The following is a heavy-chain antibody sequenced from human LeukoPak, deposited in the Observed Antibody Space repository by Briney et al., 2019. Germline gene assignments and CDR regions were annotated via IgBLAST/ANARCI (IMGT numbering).Heavy chain of an antibody. D-gene: IGHD5-18*01. V-gene: IGHV4-34*01. Sequence: PSETLSLTCAVYGGSFSGYYWSWIRQPPGKGLEWIGEINHSGSTNYGPSLKSRVTISVDTSKKQISLKLSSATAADTAVYYCARAKEYGYNYGPGFGFDPWGQGTLVTVSS. CDR3: ARAKEYGYNYGPGFGFDP. J-gene: IGHJ5*02. CDR1: GGSFSGYY. CDR2: INHSGST.